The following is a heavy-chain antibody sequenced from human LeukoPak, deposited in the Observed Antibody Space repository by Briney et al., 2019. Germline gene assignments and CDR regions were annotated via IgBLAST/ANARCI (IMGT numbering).Heavy chain of an antibody. CDR3: VRYLSGWYYFDW. Sequence: GGSLRLSCAASGFIFSTYDMRWVRQAPGKGLEWVSTIPASGGNTYYADSVRGRFTISRDNSKNTLYLQINSLTAEDTAIYYCVRYLSGWYYFDWWGQGTLVTVSS. J-gene: IGHJ4*02. D-gene: IGHD6-19*01. CDR2: IPASGGNT. V-gene: IGHV3-23*01. CDR1: GFIFSTYD.